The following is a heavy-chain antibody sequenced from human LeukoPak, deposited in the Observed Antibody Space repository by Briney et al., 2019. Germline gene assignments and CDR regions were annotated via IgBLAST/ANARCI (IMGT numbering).Heavy chain of an antibody. J-gene: IGHJ6*03. V-gene: IGHV1-18*01. D-gene: IGHD3-9*01. CDR3: ARGLGYYDILTGWNYYYYYMDV. CDR2: ISAYNGNT. CDR1: GYTFTSYG. Sequence: GASVKVSCKASGYTFTSYGISWVRQAPGQGLEWMGWISAYNGNTNYAQKLQGRVTMTTDTSTSTAYMELRSLRSDDTAVYYCARGLGYYDILTGWNYYYYYMDVWGKGTTVTISS.